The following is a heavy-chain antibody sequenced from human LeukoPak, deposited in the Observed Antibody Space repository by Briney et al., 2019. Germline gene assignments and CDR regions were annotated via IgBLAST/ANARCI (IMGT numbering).Heavy chain of an antibody. CDR1: GGSISSGGYY. D-gene: IGHD3-9*01. CDR3: ARYYDILTGYSY. V-gene: IGHV4-31*11. Sequence: SETLSLTCAVSGGSISSGGYYWSWIRQHPGKGLEWIGYIYYSGSTYYNPSLKGRVTISVDTSKNQFSLKLSSVTAADTAVYYCARYYDILTGYSYWGQGTLVTVSS. CDR2: IYYSGST. J-gene: IGHJ4*02.